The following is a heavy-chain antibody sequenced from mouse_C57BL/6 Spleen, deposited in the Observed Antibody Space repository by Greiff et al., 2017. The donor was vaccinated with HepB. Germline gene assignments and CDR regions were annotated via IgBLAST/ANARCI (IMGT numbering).Heavy chain of an antibody. CDR2: INPGSGGT. CDR1: GYAFTNYL. V-gene: IGHV1-54*01. J-gene: IGHJ2*01. Sequence: VQLQQSGAELVRPGTSVKVSCTASGYAFTNYLIEWVKQRPGQGLEWIGVINPGSGGTNYNEKFKGKATLTADKSSSTAYMQLSSLTSEDSAVYFCARGGLVTTYFDYWGQGTTLTVSS. CDR3: ARGGLVTTYFDY. D-gene: IGHD2-2*01.